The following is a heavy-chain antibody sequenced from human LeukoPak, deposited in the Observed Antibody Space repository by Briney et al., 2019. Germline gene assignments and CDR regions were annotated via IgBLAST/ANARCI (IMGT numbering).Heavy chain of an antibody. J-gene: IGHJ4*02. D-gene: IGHD3-9*01. CDR2: VTGSGGST. CDR3: AKWGDFYILTDYYVSDF. V-gene: IGHV3-23*01. Sequence: PGGSLRLSCAASGFTFSSYSMNWVRQAPGKGLEWVSAVTGSGGSTYYADSVKGRFTISRVNSRNTLFLQMNSLRAEDTAVYYCAKWGDFYILTDYYVSDFWGQGTLVTVSS. CDR1: GFTFSSYS.